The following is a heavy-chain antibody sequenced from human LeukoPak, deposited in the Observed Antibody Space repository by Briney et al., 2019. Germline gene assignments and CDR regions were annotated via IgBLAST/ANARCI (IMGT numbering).Heavy chain of an antibody. J-gene: IGHJ4*02. CDR2: INPNSGGT. CDR3: ARTTPIVRGDYDL. CDR1: GYTFNGYY. D-gene: IGHD3-10*01. V-gene: IGHV1-2*02. Sequence: GASVNLSHNDPGYTFNGYYMHCVRQAPGQGLEWMGWINPNSGGTNYAQKFQGRVAMTRDTSISTAYMELSRLRSDDTAVYYCARTTPIVRGDYDLWGQGTLVTVSS.